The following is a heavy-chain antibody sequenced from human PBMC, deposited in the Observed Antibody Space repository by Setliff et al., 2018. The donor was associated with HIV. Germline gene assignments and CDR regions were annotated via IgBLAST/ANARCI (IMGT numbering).Heavy chain of an antibody. D-gene: IGHD3-22*01. CDR1: GFTFSSYE. J-gene: IGHJ4*02. Sequence: GGSLRLSCAASGFTFSSYEMNWVRQAPGKGLEWVSYISSSGGTIYYADSVKGRFTISRDNAKNSLNLQMNSLRAEDTAVYYCAKELAASGLGYFDSWGRGILVTVSS. V-gene: IGHV3-48*03. CDR3: AKELAASGLGYFDS. CDR2: ISSSGGTI.